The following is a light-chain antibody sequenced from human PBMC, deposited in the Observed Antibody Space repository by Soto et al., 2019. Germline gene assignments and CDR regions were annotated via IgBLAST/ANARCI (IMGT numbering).Light chain of an antibody. J-gene: IGLJ3*02. CDR2: EAF. V-gene: IGLV2-23*01. CDR1: SSDIGSDKL. CDR3: CAYAGSTTWV. Sequence: QSALTQPASVSGSPGQSLTISCTGTSSDIGSDKLVSWYQQHPGRAPKNIIYEAFKRTSGVSKRFSGSRSGNTASLTISGLRGEDEADYYCCAYAGSTTWVFGGGTKLTVL.